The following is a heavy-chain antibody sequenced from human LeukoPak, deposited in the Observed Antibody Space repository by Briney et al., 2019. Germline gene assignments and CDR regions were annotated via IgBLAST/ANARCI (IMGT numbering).Heavy chain of an antibody. J-gene: IGHJ6*02. D-gene: IGHD3-22*01. CDR3: ASNLYYYDSSGYYYYYGMDV. Sequence: ASVKVSCKASGYTFTSYDINWVRQATGQGLEWMGWMSPNSGNTNYAQKLQGRVTMTTDTSTSTAYMELRSLRSDDTAVYYCASNLYYYDSSGYYYYYGMDVWGQGTTVTVSS. CDR1: GYTFTSYD. CDR2: MSPNSGNT. V-gene: IGHV1-18*01.